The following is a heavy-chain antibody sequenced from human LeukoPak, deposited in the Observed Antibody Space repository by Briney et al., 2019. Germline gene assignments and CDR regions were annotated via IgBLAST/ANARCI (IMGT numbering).Heavy chain of an antibody. Sequence: ASETLSLTCTVSGGSISSYYWSWIRQAPGKGLEWVSAISDDGRETYYADSVKGRFTISRDNSKNTLYLQMSSLRPEDTAVYYCSKEEKVVRMTTAFDQWGQGTLITVSS. CDR3: SKEEKVVRMTTAFDQ. J-gene: IGHJ4*02. CDR1: GGSISSYY. CDR2: ISDDGRET. D-gene: IGHD4-17*01. V-gene: IGHV3-23*01.